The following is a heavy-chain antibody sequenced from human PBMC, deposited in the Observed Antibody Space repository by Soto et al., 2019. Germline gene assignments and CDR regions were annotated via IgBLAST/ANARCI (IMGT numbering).Heavy chain of an antibody. J-gene: IGHJ4*02. V-gene: IGHV3-48*03. CDR1: GFTFTNYE. CDR2: ISSSGKTI. CDR3: ARDPEKYSGSDLGIDY. D-gene: IGHD5-12*01. Sequence: EVQLVESGGGLVRPGGSLRLSCAASGFTFTNYEMNWVRQAPGKGLEWISYISSSGKTISYADSVKGRFTISRDNAKNSLYLQMNSQRAEDTAVYYCARDPEKYSGSDLGIDYWGQGTLVTVSS.